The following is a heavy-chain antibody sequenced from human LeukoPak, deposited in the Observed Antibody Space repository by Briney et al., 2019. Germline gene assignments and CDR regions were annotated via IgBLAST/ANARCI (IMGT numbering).Heavy chain of an antibody. CDR2: IDSSGSTI. V-gene: IGHV3-48*03. CDR3: ARDRGQGFDY. D-gene: IGHD3-10*01. J-gene: IGHJ4*02. CDR1: GFTFRSYE. Sequence: PGGSLRLSCGASGFTFRSYEMNWVRQAPGKGMEWVSYIDSSGSTIYYADSVKGRFTISRHNAKHSLYLQMNSQRAEDTAVYYCARDRGQGFDYWGQGTLVTVSS.